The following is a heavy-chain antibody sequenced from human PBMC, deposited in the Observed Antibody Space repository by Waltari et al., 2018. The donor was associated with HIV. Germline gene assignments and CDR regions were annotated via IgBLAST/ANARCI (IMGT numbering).Heavy chain of an antibody. CDR1: RSTFPVYY. V-gene: IGHV4-34*01. J-gene: IGHJ6*02. D-gene: IGHD3-16*01. CDR2: INHRGTS. CDR3: ARGPFYYDLGGAALVRSDYSYYYGLDA. Sequence: QVQLQERGAGQVKPTVTLSLTCARHRSTFPVYYWSWIRQPPGTGPEWIGEINHRGTSNYNPSLKSRVTMSIDTSKNQFSLKLTSVTAADTAVYYCARGPFYYDLGGAALVRSDYSYYYGLDAWGQGTTVTVS.